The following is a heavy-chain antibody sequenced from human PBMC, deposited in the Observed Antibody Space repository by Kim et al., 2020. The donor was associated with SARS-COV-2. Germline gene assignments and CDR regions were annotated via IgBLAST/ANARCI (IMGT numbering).Heavy chain of an antibody. CDR3: ATPGKWFGEFDGAFDI. CDR1: GFTVSSNY. CDR2: IYSGGST. J-gene: IGHJ3*02. Sequence: GGSLRLSCAASGFTVSSNYMSWVRQAPGKGLEWVSVIYSGGSTYYADSVKGRFTISRDNSKNTLYLQMNSLRAEDTAVYYCATPGKWFGEFDGAFDIWGQGTMVTVSS. D-gene: IGHD3-10*01. V-gene: IGHV3-53*01.